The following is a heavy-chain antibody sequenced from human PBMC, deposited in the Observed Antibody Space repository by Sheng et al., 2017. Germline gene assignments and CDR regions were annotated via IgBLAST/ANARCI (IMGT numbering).Heavy chain of an antibody. J-gene: IGHJ6*03. Sequence: QVQLVQSGAEMKKPGASVKVSCKASGYTFTGYYMHWVRQAPGQGLEWMGRINPNSGGTNYAQKFQGRVTITTDESTSTAYMELSSLRSEDTAVYYCARVPRCPSCYYYYYMDVWGKGTTVTVSS. D-gene: IGHD4-17*01. CDR2: INPNSGGT. CDR1: GYTFTGYY. V-gene: IGHV1-2*06. CDR3: ARVPRCPSCYYYYYMDV.